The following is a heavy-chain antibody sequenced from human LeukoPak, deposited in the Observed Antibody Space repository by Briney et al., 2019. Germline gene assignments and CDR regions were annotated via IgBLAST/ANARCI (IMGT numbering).Heavy chain of an antibody. CDR1: GGSFSGYY. CDR3: ARIPPRSYCSGGSCYRNAFDI. Sequence: SETLSLTCAVYGGSFSGYYWSWIRQPPGKGLEWIGEINHSGSTNYNPSLKSRVTMSVDTSENQFSLKLSSVTAADTAVYYCARIPPRSYCSGGSCYRNAFDIWGQGTMVTVSS. V-gene: IGHV4-34*01. D-gene: IGHD2-15*01. J-gene: IGHJ3*02. CDR2: INHSGST.